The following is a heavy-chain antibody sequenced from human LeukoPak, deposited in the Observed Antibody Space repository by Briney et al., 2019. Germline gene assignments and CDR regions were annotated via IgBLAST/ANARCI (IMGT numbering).Heavy chain of an antibody. V-gene: IGHV3-23*01. CDR1: GFTFSSYA. J-gene: IGHJ4*02. CDR3: AKTRTSAYYDSSGYYRYYFDY. Sequence: PGGSLRLSCGASGFTFSSYAMSWVRQAPGKGLEWVSAISGSGGSTYYADSVKGRFTISRDNSKNTLYLQMNSLRAEDTAVYYCAKTRTSAYYDSSGYYRYYFDYWGQGTLVTVSS. CDR2: ISGSGGST. D-gene: IGHD3-22*01.